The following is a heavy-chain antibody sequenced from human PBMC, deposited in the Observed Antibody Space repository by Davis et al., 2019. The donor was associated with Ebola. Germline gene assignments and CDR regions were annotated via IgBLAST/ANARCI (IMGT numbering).Heavy chain of an antibody. CDR1: GGSISSYY. D-gene: IGHD5-24*01. Sequence: SETLSLTCTVSGGSISSYYWSWIRQPPGKGLEWIGYIYYSGYSGSPNYHPSLKSRVTISVDTSKNQFSLKLSSVTAADTAVYYCARRTRSAMSTIFHDAFDIWGQGTMVTVSS. V-gene: IGHV4-59*08. J-gene: IGHJ3*02. CDR3: ARRTRSAMSTIFHDAFDI. CDR2: IYYSGYSGSP.